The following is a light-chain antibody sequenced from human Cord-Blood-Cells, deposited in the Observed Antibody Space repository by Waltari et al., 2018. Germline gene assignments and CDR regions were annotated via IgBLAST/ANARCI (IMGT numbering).Light chain of an antibody. CDR2: AAS. CDR1: QGISSW. Sequence: DIQMTQSPSFVSAFGVDRVTTTCRASQGISSWLAWYQQKPGKDPKLLIYAASSLQSGVPSRFSGSGSGTDFTLPISSLQPEDFATYYCQQANSFPYTFGQGTKLEIK. CDR3: QQANSFPYT. J-gene: IGKJ2*01. V-gene: IGKV1-12*01.